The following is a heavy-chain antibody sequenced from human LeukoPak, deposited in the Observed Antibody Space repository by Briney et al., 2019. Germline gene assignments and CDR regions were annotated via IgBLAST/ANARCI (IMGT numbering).Heavy chain of an antibody. V-gene: IGHV3-21*01. Sequence: GGSLRLSCAASGFTFSSYSMNWVRQAPGKGLEWVSSNSSSSSYIYYADSVKGRFTISRDNAKNSLYLQMNSLRAEDTAVYYCARDLEQQRHFDYWGQGTLVTVSS. CDR3: ARDLEQQRHFDY. D-gene: IGHD6-13*01. CDR2: NSSSSSYI. J-gene: IGHJ4*02. CDR1: GFTFSSYS.